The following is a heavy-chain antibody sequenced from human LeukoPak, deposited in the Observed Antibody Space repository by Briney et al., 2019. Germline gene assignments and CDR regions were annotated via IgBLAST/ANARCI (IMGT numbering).Heavy chain of an antibody. D-gene: IGHD3-22*01. V-gene: IGHV3-30*18. J-gene: IGHJ4*02. CDR3: AKDELYYYDSSGSDY. CDR1: GFTFSSYG. Sequence: GGSLRLSCAASGFTFSSYGMHWVRQAPGKGLEWVAVISYDGSNKYYADSVKGRFTISRDNSKNTLYLQMNSLRAEDTAVYYCAKDELYYYDSSGSDYWGQGTLVTVSS. CDR2: ISYDGSNK.